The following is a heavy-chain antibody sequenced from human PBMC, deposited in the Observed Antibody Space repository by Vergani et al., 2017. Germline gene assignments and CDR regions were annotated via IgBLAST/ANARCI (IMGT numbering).Heavy chain of an antibody. CDR3: TTDPKDSSGLYYYYYYGMDV. CDR1: GFTFSNAW. J-gene: IGHJ6*02. D-gene: IGHD3-22*01. V-gene: IGHV3-15*01. CDR2: IKSKTDGGTT. Sequence: EVQLVESGGGLVQPGGSLRLSCAASGFTFSNAWMSWVRQAPGKGLEWVGRIKSKTDGGTTDYAAPVKGRFTISRDDSKNTLYLQMNSLKTEDTAVYYCTTDPKDSSGLYYYYYYGMDVWGQGTTVTVSS.